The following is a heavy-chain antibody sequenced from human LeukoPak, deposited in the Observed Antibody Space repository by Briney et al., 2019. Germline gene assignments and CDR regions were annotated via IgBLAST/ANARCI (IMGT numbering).Heavy chain of an antibody. CDR3: AKVPGSTRSPKWLSHYFDY. D-gene: IGHD3-22*01. V-gene: IGHV3-30*18. Sequence: PGRSLRLSCAASGFTFSSYGMHWVRQAPGKGVEGVAVISYDGSNKYYADSVKGRFTISRDNSKNTLYLQMNSLRAEDTAVYYCAKVPGSTRSPKWLSHYFDYWGQGTLVTVSS. CDR2: ISYDGSNK. J-gene: IGHJ4*02. CDR1: GFTFSSYG.